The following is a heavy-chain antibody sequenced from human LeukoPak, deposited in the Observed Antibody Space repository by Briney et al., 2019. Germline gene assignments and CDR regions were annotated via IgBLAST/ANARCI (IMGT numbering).Heavy chain of an antibody. V-gene: IGHV1-46*01. Sequence: ASVKVSCEASGYTFTSYYMHWVRQAPGQGLEWMGIINPSGGSTSYAQKFQGRVTMTRDTSTSTVYMELSSLRSEDTAVYYCARADIAAAPFDYWGQGTLVTVSS. CDR2: INPSGGST. J-gene: IGHJ4*02. D-gene: IGHD6-13*01. CDR1: GYTFTSYY. CDR3: ARADIAAAPFDY.